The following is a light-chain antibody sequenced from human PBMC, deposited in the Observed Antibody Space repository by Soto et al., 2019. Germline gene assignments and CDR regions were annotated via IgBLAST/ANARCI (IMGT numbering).Light chain of an antibody. CDR1: SSDVGSYNL. J-gene: IGLJ3*02. CDR2: EVS. V-gene: IGLV2-23*02. CDR3: CSYAGSSNWV. Sequence: QSALTQPASVSGSPGQSITISCTGTSSDVGSYNLVSWYQQHPGKAPKLMIYEVSKRPSGVSNRFSGSKSGNTASLTISGLHAEDEVDYYCCSYAGSSNWVFGGGTKLTVL.